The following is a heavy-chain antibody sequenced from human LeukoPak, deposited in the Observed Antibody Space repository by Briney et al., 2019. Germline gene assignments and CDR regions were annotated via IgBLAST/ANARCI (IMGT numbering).Heavy chain of an antibody. V-gene: IGHV4-4*07. CDR3: ARVWPGGWEFDY. J-gene: IGHJ4*02. CDR2: FYTSGST. Sequence: SETLSLTCSVSGGSISSYYWSWIRQPAGKGLGYIGRFYTSGSTNYNPSLESRVTMSVDKSKNQFSLKLTSVTAADTAVYYCARVWPGGWEFDYWGQGTLVTVSS. D-gene: IGHD6-19*01. CDR1: GGSISSYY.